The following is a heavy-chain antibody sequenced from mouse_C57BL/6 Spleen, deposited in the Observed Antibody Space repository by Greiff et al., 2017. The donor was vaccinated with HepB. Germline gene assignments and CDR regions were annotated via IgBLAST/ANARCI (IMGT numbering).Heavy chain of an antibody. D-gene: IGHD1-1*01. CDR3: ASSPSYYGSSFAY. Sequence: QVQLQQPGAELVRPGSSVKLSCKASGYTFTSYWMHWVKQRPIQGLEWIGNIDPSDSETHYNQKFKDKATLTVDKSSSTAYMQLSSLTSEDSAVYYCASSPSYYGSSFAYWGQGTLVTVSA. V-gene: IGHV1-52*01. CDR1: GYTFTSYW. CDR2: IDPSDSET. J-gene: IGHJ3*01.